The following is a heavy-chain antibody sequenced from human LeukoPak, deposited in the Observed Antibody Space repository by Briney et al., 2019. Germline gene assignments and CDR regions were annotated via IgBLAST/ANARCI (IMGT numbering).Heavy chain of an antibody. V-gene: IGHV1-69*05. D-gene: IGHD3-10*01. CDR2: IIPIFGTA. Sequence: SVKVSCKASGGTFSSYAISWVRQAPGQGLEWMGGIIPIFGTANYAQKFQGRVTITTDESTSTDYMELSSLRSEDTAVYYCASGFVRPPYYYYMDVWGKGTTVTVSS. J-gene: IGHJ6*03. CDR3: ASGFVRPPYYYYMDV. CDR1: GGTFSSYA.